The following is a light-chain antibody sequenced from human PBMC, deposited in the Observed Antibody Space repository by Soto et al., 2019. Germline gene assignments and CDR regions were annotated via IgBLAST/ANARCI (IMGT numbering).Light chain of an antibody. CDR2: AAS. CDR3: QQSSNSPMYT. CDR1: QSIAYY. J-gene: IGKJ2*01. V-gene: IGKV1-39*01. Sequence: DIQMTQSPSSLSASVGDRVTITCRASQSIAYYLNWFQQKPGKAPKLLIYAASSLQSGVPSRFSGIGSGTDFTLTISSLQPEDFATYYCQQSSNSPMYTFGQGTKLYVK.